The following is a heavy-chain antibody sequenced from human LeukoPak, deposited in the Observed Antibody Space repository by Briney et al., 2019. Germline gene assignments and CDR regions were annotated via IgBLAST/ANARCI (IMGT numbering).Heavy chain of an antibody. D-gene: IGHD3-22*01. CDR1: GGSISSSSYY. J-gene: IGHJ3*02. Sequence: PSETLSLTCTVSGGSISSSSYYWGWIRQPPGKGLEWIGSIYYSGSTYYNPSLKSRVTISVDTSKNQFSLKLSSVTAADTAVYYCARLSIGVTMIVVARDNAFDIWGQGTMVTVSS. CDR2: IYYSGST. V-gene: IGHV4-39*01. CDR3: ARLSIGVTMIVVARDNAFDI.